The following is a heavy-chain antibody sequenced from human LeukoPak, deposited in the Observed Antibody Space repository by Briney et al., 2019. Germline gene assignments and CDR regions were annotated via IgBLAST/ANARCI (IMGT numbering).Heavy chain of an antibody. CDR3: ARERGGYYYYYMDV. CDR1: GGSINSSSYY. J-gene: IGHJ6*03. Sequence: SETLSLTCTVSGGSINSSSYYWGWIRQPPGKGLEWIGSIFYSGNTYDNPSLKSRVTISVDTSKNQFSLKLSSVTAADTAVYYCARERGGYYYYYMDVWGKGTTVTVSS. V-gene: IGHV4-39*02. CDR2: IFYSGNT. D-gene: IGHD3-16*01.